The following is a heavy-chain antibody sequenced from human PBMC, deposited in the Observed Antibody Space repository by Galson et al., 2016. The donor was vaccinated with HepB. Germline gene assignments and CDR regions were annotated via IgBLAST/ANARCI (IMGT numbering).Heavy chain of an antibody. V-gene: IGHV3-30*18. CDR2: ISYDGSRK. CDR3: AKEEDAVVVEGASPHFDY. J-gene: IGHJ4*02. Sequence: SLRLSCAASGFRFSDYGLHWVRQAPGKGLEWVTFISYDGSRKSYADSVKGRFTISRDNSKSTLFLHMGSLRTEDTALYYCAKEEDAVVVEGASPHFDYWGPGTLVTVSS. D-gene: IGHD2-15*01. CDR1: GFRFSDYG.